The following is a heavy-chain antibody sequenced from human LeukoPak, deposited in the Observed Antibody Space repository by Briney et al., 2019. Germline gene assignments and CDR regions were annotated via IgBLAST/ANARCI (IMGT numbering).Heavy chain of an antibody. CDR1: GGSISSYY. CDR2: IYYSGST. Sequence: PSETLSLTCTVSGGSISSYYWSWIRQPPGKGLEWIGYIYYSGSTNYNPSLKSRVTMSVDTSKNQFSLKLSSVTAADTAVYYCAREYSSSWRNWFDPWGQGTLVTVSS. CDR3: AREYSSSWRNWFDP. D-gene: IGHD6-13*01. J-gene: IGHJ5*02. V-gene: IGHV4-59*12.